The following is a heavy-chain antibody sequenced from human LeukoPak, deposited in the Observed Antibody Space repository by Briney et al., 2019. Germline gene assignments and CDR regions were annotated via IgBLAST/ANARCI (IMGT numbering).Heavy chain of an antibody. CDR1: GYTFTGYY. J-gene: IGHJ4*02. V-gene: IGHV1-2*02. D-gene: IGHD5-12*01. Sequence: ASVKVSCKASGYTFTGYYWHWVRQAPGQGLEWMGWINPNSGDTNYAQKFQGRVTMTRDTSISTAYMELSRLRSDDTAVYYCARGRYSGYVGVDYWDQGTLVTVSS. CDR2: INPNSGDT. CDR3: ARGRYSGYVGVDY.